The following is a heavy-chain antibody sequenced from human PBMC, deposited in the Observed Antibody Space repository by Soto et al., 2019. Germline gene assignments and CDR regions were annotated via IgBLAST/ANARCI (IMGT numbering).Heavy chain of an antibody. CDR2: ISSSSGYI. CDR1: GFTFSSYS. V-gene: IGHV3-21*01. D-gene: IGHD2-2*01. J-gene: IGHJ4*02. CDR3: ARNLKYQPFDY. Sequence: PGGSLRLSCAASGFTFSSYSMNWVRQAPGKGLEWVSSISSSSGYIYYADSVKGRFTISRDNAKNSLYLQMNSLRAEDTAVYYCARNLKYQPFDYWGQGTLVTVSS.